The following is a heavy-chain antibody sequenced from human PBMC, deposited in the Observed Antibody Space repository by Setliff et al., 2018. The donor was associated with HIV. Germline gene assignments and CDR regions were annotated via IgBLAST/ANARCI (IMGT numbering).Heavy chain of an antibody. CDR3: TREGSPIYYFDY. CDR2: INPSSGRT. V-gene: IGHV1-2*02. CDR1: GYTFTDNY. Sequence: ASVKVSCKASGYTFTDNYIHWVRQAPGQGLEWVAWINPSSGRTDYAQRFQGRVTLTSDSSISTAYMELSRLRSDDTATYYCTREGSPIYYFDYWSQGTLVTVSS. D-gene: IGHD3-10*01. J-gene: IGHJ4*02.